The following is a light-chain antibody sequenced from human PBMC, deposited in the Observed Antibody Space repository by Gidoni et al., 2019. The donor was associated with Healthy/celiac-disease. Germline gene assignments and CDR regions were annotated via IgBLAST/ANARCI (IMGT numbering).Light chain of an antibody. CDR2: WAS. J-gene: IGKJ1*01. V-gene: IGKV4-1*01. Sequence: DIVMTQSLDSLAVSLGEKATINCKSSQSVLYSSNNKNYLTWYQQKPGQPPKLLISWASARESGVPDRFSGSGSATDFTLTISSLQAEDVAVYYCHQYYSIPRTFGQGTKVEIK. CDR1: QSVLYSSNNKNY. CDR3: HQYYSIPRT.